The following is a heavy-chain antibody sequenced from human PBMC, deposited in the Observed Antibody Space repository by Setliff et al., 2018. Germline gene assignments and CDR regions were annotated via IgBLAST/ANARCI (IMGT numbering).Heavy chain of an antibody. D-gene: IGHD3-10*01. CDR3: AIDSVVRGFINGDSFDY. V-gene: IGHV1-24*01. Sequence: APVKVSCKVSGNTLTHLSIHWVRQAPGEGLEWIGGFDPEEGERIYAPRLQGRVTMTEDTSSDTAYMELSSLRPEDTAVYYCAIDSVVRGFINGDSFDYWGQGTLVTVSS. J-gene: IGHJ4*02. CDR2: FDPEEGER. CDR1: GNTLTHLS.